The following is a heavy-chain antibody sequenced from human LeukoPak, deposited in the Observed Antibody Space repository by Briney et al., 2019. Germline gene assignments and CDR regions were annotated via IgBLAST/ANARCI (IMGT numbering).Heavy chain of an antibody. CDR1: GFTFSSYA. Sequence: PGGSLRLSCAASGFTFSSYAMSWVRQAPGKGLEWVSAISGSGGSTYYADSVKGRFTISRDNSKNSLYLQMNSLRAEDTAVYYCARGTGREGMSSGWAFDYWGQGTLVTVSS. J-gene: IGHJ4*02. CDR3: ARGTGREGMSSGWAFDY. V-gene: IGHV3-23*01. D-gene: IGHD6-19*01. CDR2: ISGSGGST.